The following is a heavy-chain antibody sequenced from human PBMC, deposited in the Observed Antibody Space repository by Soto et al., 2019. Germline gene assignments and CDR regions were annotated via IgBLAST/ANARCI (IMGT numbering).Heavy chain of an antibody. J-gene: IGHJ4*02. D-gene: IGHD6-13*01. Sequence: PSETLSLTCVVSSDSLTITSHYWGWVRQPPGKGLEWIGNVYYSGSLYYNPSLKGRATISLDTSKNHLTLTLTSVTAADTAVYYCASENIVGSNPYHYDNWGQGALVTVSS. V-gene: IGHV4-39*02. CDR2: VYYSGSL. CDR3: ASENIVGSNPYHYDN. CDR1: SDSLTITSHY.